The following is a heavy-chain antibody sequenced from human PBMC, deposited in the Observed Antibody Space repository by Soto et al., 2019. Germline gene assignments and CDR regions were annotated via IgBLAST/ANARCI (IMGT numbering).Heavy chain of an antibody. Sequence: GGSLRLSCAASGFTFSSYWMHWVRQAPGKGLVWVSRINSDGSSTRYADSVKGRFTISRDNAKNTLYLQMNSLRAEDTAVYYCARSWNYVYAFDIWGQGTMVTVSS. CDR3: ARSWNYVYAFDI. CDR1: GFTFSSYW. CDR2: INSDGSST. V-gene: IGHV3-74*01. J-gene: IGHJ3*02. D-gene: IGHD1-7*01.